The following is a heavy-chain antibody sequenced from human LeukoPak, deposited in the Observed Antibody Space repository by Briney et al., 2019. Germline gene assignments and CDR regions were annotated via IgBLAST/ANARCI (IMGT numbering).Heavy chain of an antibody. Sequence: ASVRVSCKASGYTFTNYYIHWVRQAPGQGLEWMGWINPDSGGTNYAQKFQGRVIMTRDTSISTAYMELSSLRSDDTAMYYCASGLSSLFSFGAALDYYMDVWGKGTPVTVSS. J-gene: IGHJ6*03. CDR3: ASGLSSLFSFGAALDYYMDV. D-gene: IGHD5-18*01. CDR1: GYTFTNYY. CDR2: INPDSGGT. V-gene: IGHV1-2*02.